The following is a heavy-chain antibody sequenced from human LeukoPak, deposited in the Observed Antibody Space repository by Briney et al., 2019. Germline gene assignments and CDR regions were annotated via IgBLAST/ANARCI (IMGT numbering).Heavy chain of an antibody. Sequence: SETLSLTCTVSGGSISSYYWSWLRQPPGKGLEWIGEIYHSGSTNYNPSLKSRVTISVDKSKNQFSLKLSSVTAADTAVYYCARLSFGSGYDYGYWGQGTLVTVSS. D-gene: IGHD5-12*01. CDR1: GGSISSYY. CDR3: ARLSFGSGYDYGY. CDR2: IYHSGST. J-gene: IGHJ4*02. V-gene: IGHV4-59*12.